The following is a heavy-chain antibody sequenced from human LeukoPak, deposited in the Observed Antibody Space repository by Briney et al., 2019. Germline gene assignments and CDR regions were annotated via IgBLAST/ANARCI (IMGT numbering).Heavy chain of an antibody. D-gene: IGHD2-2*01. CDR2: TDGGTT. J-gene: IGHJ4*02. Sequence: TDGGTTDYAAPVKGRFIISRDDSKNTLYLQMNSLKIEDTAMYYCTTDIVVLPSAVEIVDYWGQGTLVTVSS. V-gene: IGHV3-15*01. CDR3: TTDIVVLPSAVEIVDY.